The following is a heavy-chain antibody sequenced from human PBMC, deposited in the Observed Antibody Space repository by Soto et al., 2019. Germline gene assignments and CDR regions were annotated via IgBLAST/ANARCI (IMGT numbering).Heavy chain of an antibody. CDR1: GGSISYTGHY. J-gene: IGHJ4*02. D-gene: IGHD3-22*01. V-gene: IGHV4-31*03. CDR3: ARDEDGSGYFGY. CDR2: IYYSGST. Sequence: KASETLSLTCTVSGGSISYTGHYWTWIRQFPGKGLEWLGYIYYSGSTYYRPSLQSRIRISVANSKNQFSLQLNSVTAADTAVYYCARDEDGSGYFGYWGQGALVTVSS.